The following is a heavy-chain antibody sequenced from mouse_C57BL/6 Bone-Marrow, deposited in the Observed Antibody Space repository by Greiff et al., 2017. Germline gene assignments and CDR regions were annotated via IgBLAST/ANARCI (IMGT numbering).Heavy chain of an antibody. Sequence: EVKLVESGGGLVQPGGSLSLSCAASGFTFTDYYMSWVRQPPGKALEWLGFIRNKANGYTTEYSASVKGRFTISRDNSQSILYLQMNALRAEDSATYYCARYEGYDYDGYYYAMDYWGQGTSVTVSS. CDR3: ARYEGYDYDGYYYAMDY. J-gene: IGHJ4*01. V-gene: IGHV7-3*01. CDR1: GFTFTDYY. CDR2: IRNKANGYTT. D-gene: IGHD2-4*01.